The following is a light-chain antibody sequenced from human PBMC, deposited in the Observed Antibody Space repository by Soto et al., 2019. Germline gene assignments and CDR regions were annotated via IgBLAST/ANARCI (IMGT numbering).Light chain of an antibody. CDR2: DVS. V-gene: IGLV2-14*01. CDR3: SSYTSSSTRV. CDR1: SSDVGGYNY. Sequence: QYALTQPASVSGSPGQSITISCTGTSSDVGGYNYVSWYQQHPGKAPKLMIYDVSNRPSGVSNRVSGSKSGNTASLTISGLQAEDEADYYCSSYTSSSTRVFGTGTKVTVL. J-gene: IGLJ1*01.